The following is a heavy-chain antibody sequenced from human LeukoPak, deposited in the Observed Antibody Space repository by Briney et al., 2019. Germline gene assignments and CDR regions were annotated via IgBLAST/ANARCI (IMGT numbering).Heavy chain of an antibody. CDR2: ISSSGSTI. V-gene: IGHV3-11*04. CDR3: ARRQVGYSYGYSYYYMDV. D-gene: IGHD5-18*01. J-gene: IGHJ6*03. CDR1: GFTFSDYY. Sequence: GGSLRLSCAASGFTFSDYYMSWIRQAPGKGLEWVSYISSSGSTIYYADSMKGRFTISGDNAKNSLYLQMNSLRAEDTAVYYCARRQVGYSYGYSYYYMDVWGKGTTVTVSS.